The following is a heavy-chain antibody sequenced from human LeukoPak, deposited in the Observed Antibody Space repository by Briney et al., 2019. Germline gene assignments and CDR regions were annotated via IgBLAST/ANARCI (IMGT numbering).Heavy chain of an antibody. J-gene: IGHJ3*02. D-gene: IGHD3-22*01. Sequence: SETLSLTCTVSGGSISSYYWGCIRQPPGKGLEWIGYIYYTGSTNYNPSLKSRVTISLDASKNQFSLRLSSVTAADTAVYYCAGFDSSRAFNIWGQGTMVTVSS. V-gene: IGHV4-59*01. CDR2: IYYTGST. CDR3: AGFDSSRAFNI. CDR1: GGSISSYY.